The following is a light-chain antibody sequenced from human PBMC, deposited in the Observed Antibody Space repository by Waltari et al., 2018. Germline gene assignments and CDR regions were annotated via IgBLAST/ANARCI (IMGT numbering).Light chain of an antibody. CDR3: PSRDASGVGGS. CDR1: SLRSYY. CDR2: DQN. J-gene: IGLJ2*01. V-gene: IGLV3-19*01. Sequence: SSELTQDPAVSVAMGQTVRITCQGNSLRSYYASWYQQRPGQAPRLVMFDQNNRPSGVPDRLSGSNSDNTASWSLTGAQAEDEASYYCPSRDASGVGGSFGGGTKLTVL.